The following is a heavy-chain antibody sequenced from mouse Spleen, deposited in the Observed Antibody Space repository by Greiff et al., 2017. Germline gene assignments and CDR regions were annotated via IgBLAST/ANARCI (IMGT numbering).Heavy chain of an antibody. J-gene: IGHJ3*01. D-gene: IGHD2-1*01. CDR1: GFTFSSYA. CDR2: ISSGGSYT. CDR3: AREGAFYYGKP. Sequence: EVKVVESGGGLVKPGGSLKLSCAASGFTFSSYAMSWVRQSPEKRLEWVAEISSGGSYTYYPDTVTGRFTISRDNAKNTLYLEMSSLRSEDTAMYYCAREGAFYYGKPGGQGTLVTVSA. V-gene: IGHV5-9-4*01.